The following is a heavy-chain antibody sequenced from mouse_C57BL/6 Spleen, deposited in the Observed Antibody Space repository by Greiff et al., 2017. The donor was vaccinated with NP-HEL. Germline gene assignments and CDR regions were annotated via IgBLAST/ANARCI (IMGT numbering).Heavy chain of an antibody. V-gene: IGHV1-53*01. J-gene: IGHJ2*01. CDR1: GYTFTSYW. Sequence: VKLQQPGTELVKPGASVKLSCKASGYTFTSYWMHWVQQSPGQGLEWIGNINPSNGGTNSNEKFKSKATLTVDKSSSTAYMQLSSLTSEDSAVYYCAREPSGGLDYWGQGTTLTVSS. CDR2: INPSNGGT. CDR3: AREPSGGLDY.